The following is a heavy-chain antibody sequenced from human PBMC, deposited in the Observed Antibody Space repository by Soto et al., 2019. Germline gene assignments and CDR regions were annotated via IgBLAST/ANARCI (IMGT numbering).Heavy chain of an antibody. CDR2: IIPIFGTA. CDR3: AREDSSGYYPY. CDR1: GVTFSSYA. J-gene: IGHJ4*02. Sequence: SVKVSCKASGVTFSSYAISWVRQAPGQGLEWMGGIIPIFGTANYAQKFQGRVTITADESTSTAYMGLSSLRSEDTAVYYCAREDSSGYYPYWGQGTLVTVSS. D-gene: IGHD3-22*01. V-gene: IGHV1-69*13.